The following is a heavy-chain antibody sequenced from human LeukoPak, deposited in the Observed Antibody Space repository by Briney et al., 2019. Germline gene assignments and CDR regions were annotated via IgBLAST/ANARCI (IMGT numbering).Heavy chain of an antibody. CDR3: AKGTGSSETSYYYYGMDV. V-gene: IGHV3-23*01. D-gene: IGHD1-26*01. Sequence: GGSLRRSCAASGFTFSSYAMSWVRQAPGKGLEWVSAISGSGGSTYYADSVKGRFTISRDNSKNTLYLQMNSLRAEDTAVYYCAKGTGSSETSYYYYGMDVWGQGTTVTVSS. J-gene: IGHJ6*02. CDR2: ISGSGGST. CDR1: GFTFSSYA.